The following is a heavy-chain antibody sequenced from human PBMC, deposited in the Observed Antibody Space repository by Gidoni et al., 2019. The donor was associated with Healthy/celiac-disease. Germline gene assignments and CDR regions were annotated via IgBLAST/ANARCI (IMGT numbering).Heavy chain of an antibody. V-gene: IGHV2-5*02. J-gene: IGHJ4*02. D-gene: IGHD6-13*01. Sequence: QITLKESGPTLVKPTQTLTLTCTFSGFSLITSGVGVGWIRQPPGKALERLALIYWDDDKRYSPTPKSRLTITKDTSKNQVVLTRTNMDPVDTATYYCAHSFRQPHEDYFDYWGQGTLVTVSS. CDR1: GFSLITSGVG. CDR2: IYWDDDK. CDR3: AHSFRQPHEDYFDY.